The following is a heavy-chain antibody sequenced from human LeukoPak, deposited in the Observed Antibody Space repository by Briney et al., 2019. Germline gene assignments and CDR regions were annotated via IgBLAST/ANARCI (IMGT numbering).Heavy chain of an antibody. V-gene: IGHV4-59*01. Sequence: SETLSLTCTVSGGSISSYYWSWIRQPPGKGLEWIGYIYHSGSTNYNPSLKSRVTISVDTSKNQVSLKLTSVTAADTALYYCARGRGRGRFFDAFDIWGQGTVVTVSS. CDR2: IYHSGST. CDR1: GGSISSYY. D-gene: IGHD3-3*01. CDR3: ARGRGRGRFFDAFDI. J-gene: IGHJ3*02.